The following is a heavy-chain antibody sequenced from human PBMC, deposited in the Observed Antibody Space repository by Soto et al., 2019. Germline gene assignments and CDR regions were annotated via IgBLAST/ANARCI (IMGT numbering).Heavy chain of an antibody. CDR3: ARHKNIRFFVSYGFEVSSGGNWFDP. CDR2: IYYSGST. V-gene: IGHV4-39*01. J-gene: IGHJ5*02. D-gene: IGHD3-10*01. Sequence: QLQLQESGPGLVKPSETLSLTCTVSGGSISSSSYYWGWIRQPPGEGLEWIGSIYYSGSTYYNPSLKSRVTISVDTSKNQFSLKLSSVTAADTAVYYCARHKNIRFFVSYGFEVSSGGNWFDPWGQGTLVTVSS. CDR1: GGSISSSSYY.